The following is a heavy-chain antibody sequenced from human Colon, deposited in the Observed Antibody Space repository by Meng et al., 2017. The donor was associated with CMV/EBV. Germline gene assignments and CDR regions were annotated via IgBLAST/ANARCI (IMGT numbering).Heavy chain of an antibody. J-gene: IGHJ4*02. Sequence: GGSLRLSCAVSGLTLNSNAMHWVRQAPGKGLEWLALISYDGGDIFYADSVKGRFTISKDNSKNVLYLEMSSLRREDTAVYYCARDPSLTWVAKRPDYWGQGTLVTVS. V-gene: IGHV3-30*04. CDR2: ISYDGGDI. CDR1: GLTLNSNA. CDR3: ARDPSLTWVAKRPDY. D-gene: IGHD1-26*01.